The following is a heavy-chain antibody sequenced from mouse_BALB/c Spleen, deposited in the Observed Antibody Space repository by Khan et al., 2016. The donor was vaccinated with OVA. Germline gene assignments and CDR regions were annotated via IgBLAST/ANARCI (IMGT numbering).Heavy chain of an antibody. CDR3: ARPPYFSYVLVY. J-gene: IGHJ4*01. CDR1: GYTFTNSG. D-gene: IGHD2-10*01. Sequence: QIQLVQSGPELKKPGETVKISCKASGYTFTNSGMNWVKQAPGKGLKWMGWINTYTGEPTYADDFKGRFAFSLETSASTAYLQINNLKSEDTATYFCARPPYFSYVLVYWGQGTSVTASS. CDR2: INTYTGEP. V-gene: IGHV9-3-1*01.